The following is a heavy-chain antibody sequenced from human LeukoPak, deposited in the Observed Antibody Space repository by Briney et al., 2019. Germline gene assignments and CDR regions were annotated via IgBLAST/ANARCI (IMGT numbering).Heavy chain of an antibody. CDR3: ARDVFADSSGGSFDF. CDR2: IWYDGSKK. J-gene: IGHJ4*02. Sequence: GGSLRLSCAASGFGFDTHGMHWVRQAPGKGLEWVAVIWYDGSKKYYADSVKGRFTISRDNSKKSLFLQMNGLRAEDTALYYCARDVFADSSGGSFDFWGQGTLVTVSS. CDR1: GFGFDTHG. V-gene: IGHV3-33*01. D-gene: IGHD3-16*01.